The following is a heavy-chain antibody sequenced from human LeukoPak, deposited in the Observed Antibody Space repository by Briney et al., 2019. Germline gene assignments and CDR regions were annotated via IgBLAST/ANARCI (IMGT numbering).Heavy chain of an antibody. CDR2: INPSGGST. CDR1: GYTFTSYY. CDR3: ARGIYDSSDFEYFQH. V-gene: IGHV1-46*01. J-gene: IGHJ1*01. D-gene: IGHD3-22*01. Sequence: ASVKVSCKASGYTFTSYYMHWVRQAPGQGLEWMGIINPSGGSTSYAQKFQGRVTMTRDTSISTAYMVLSRLRSDDTAVYYCARGIYDSSDFEYFQHWGQGTPVTVSS.